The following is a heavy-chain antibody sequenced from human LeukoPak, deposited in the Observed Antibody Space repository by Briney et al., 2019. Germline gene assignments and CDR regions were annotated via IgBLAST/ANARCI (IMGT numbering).Heavy chain of an antibody. D-gene: IGHD2-8*01. V-gene: IGHV3-7*01. CDR2: IKQDGSEK. CDR1: GFTFSSYW. CDR3: AREGGGYCTNGVCPFDFDY. J-gene: IGHJ4*02. Sequence: PGGSLRLSCAASGFTFSSYWMSWVRQAPGKGLGWVANIKQDGSEKYYVDSVKGRFTISRDNAKNSLYLQMNSLRAENTAVYYCAREGGGYCTNGVCPFDFDYWGQGTLVTVSS.